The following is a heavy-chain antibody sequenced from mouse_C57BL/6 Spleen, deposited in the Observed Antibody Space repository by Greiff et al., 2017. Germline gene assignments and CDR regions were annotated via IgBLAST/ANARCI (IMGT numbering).Heavy chain of an antibody. V-gene: IGHV1-66*01. J-gene: IGHJ3*01. CDR2: IYPGSGNT. Sequence: QVHVKQSGPELVKPGASVKISCKASGSSFTSYYIHWVKQRPGQGLEWIGWIYPGSGNTKYNEKFKGKATLTADTSSSTAYMQLSSLTSEDSAVYYCASADYGYDWFAYWGQGTLVTVSA. D-gene: IGHD2-2*01. CDR3: ASADYGYDWFAY. CDR1: GSSFTSYY.